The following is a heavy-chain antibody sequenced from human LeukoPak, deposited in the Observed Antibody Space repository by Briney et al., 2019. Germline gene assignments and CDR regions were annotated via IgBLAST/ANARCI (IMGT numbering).Heavy chain of an antibody. V-gene: IGHV3-9*01. J-gene: IGHJ3*02. CDR2: ISWNSGII. D-gene: IGHD3-22*01. CDR1: GFTFDDYA. CDR3: AKDMGYYDSSGYQKGGAFDI. Sequence: PGGSLRLSCAASGFTFDDYAMHSVRQAPGKGLEWVSAISWNSGIIGYADSVKGRFTISRDKAKNSLYLQMNSLRAEDTALYYCAKDMGYYDSSGYQKGGAFDIWGQGTMVTVSS.